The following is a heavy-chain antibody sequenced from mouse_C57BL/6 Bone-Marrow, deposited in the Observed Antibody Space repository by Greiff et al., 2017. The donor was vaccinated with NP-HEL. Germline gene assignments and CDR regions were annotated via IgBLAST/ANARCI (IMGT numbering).Heavy chain of an antibody. V-gene: IGHV1-81*01. CDR3: GTNCFFFDY. D-gene: IGHD4-1*01. Sequence: QVQLQQSGAELARPGASVKLSCKASGYTFTSYGISWVKQRTGQGLEWIGEIYPRSGNTYYNEKFKGKATLTADKSASTAYRELRSLTSEDSEVSFCGTNCFFFDYWGQGTTLTVSS. CDR1: GYTFTSYG. J-gene: IGHJ2*01. CDR2: IYPRSGNT.